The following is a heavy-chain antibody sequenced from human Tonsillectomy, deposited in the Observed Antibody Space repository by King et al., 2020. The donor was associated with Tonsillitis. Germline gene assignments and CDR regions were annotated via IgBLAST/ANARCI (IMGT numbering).Heavy chain of an antibody. J-gene: IGHJ4*02. CDR2: ISSSGSAI. D-gene: IGHD3-10*01. V-gene: IGHV3-48*03. CDR1: GFTFSSYE. CDR3: ARYYGSGTYLDY. Sequence: EVQLVESGGGLVQPGGSLRLSCAASGFTFSSYEMNWVRQAPGKGLEWVSYISSSGSAIFYADSVKGRFTIPRDNAKNSLYLQMNSLRAEDTALYYCARYYGSGTYLDYWGQGTLVTVSS.